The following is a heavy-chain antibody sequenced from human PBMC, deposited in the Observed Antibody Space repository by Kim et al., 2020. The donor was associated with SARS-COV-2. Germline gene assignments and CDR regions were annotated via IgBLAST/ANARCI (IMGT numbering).Heavy chain of an antibody. CDR2: ISYDGSNK. V-gene: IGHV3-30-3*01. D-gene: IGHD2-21*02. Sequence: GGSLRLSCAASGFTFSSYAMHWVRQAPGKGLEWVAVISYDGSNKYYADSVKGRFTISRDNSKNTLYLQMNSLRAEDTAVYYCARDLAVTAISSNWFDPWGQGTLVTVSS. CDR3: ARDLAVTAISSNWFDP. CDR1: GFTFSSYA. J-gene: IGHJ5*02.